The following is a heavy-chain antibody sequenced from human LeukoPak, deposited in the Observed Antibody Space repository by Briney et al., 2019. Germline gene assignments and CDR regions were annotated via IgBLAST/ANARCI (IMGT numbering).Heavy chain of an antibody. Sequence: GGSLRLSCAASGFTFSSYSMSWVRQAPGKGLEWVGRIKSKTDGGTTDYAAPVKGRFTISRDDSKNTLYLQMNSLKTEDTAVYYCYTISMVRGVIRWDYWGQGTLVTVSS. CDR1: GFTFSSYS. D-gene: IGHD3-10*01. V-gene: IGHV3-15*01. J-gene: IGHJ4*02. CDR2: IKSKTDGGTT. CDR3: YTISMVRGVIRWDY.